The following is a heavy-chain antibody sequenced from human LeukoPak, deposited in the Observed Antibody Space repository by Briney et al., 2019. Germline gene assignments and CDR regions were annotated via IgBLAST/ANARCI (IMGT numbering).Heavy chain of an antibody. CDR2: VSAGGGST. V-gene: IGHV3-23*01. J-gene: IGHJ4*02. CDR1: GFTFSSYA. CDR3: AKDGPVPAAMALNFDY. Sequence: LAGGSLRLSCAASGFTFSSYAMTWVRQAPGKGLEWVSSVSAGGGSTYYADSVKGRFTISTDNSRNTLYLQVNSLRAEDTAVYYCAKDGPVPAAMALNFDYWGQGTLVTVSS. D-gene: IGHD2-2*01.